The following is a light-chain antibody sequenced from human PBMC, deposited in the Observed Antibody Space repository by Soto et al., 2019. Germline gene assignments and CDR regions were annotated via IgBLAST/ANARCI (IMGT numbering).Light chain of an antibody. CDR2: DAS. CDR1: SSDVGGYNF. CDR3: SSYTSSSS. Sequence: QSALTQPASVSGSPGQSITISCTGGSSDVGGYNFVSWYQQHPGKAPKLMIYDASDRPSGVSNRFSGSKSGNTASLTISGRQAEDEAVYYCSSYTSSSSFGGGTKLTVL. V-gene: IGLV2-14*01. J-gene: IGLJ2*01.